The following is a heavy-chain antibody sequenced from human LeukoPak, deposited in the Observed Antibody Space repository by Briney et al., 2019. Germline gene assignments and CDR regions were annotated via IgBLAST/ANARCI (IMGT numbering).Heavy chain of an antibody. CDR3: ARDTYQPGLIDC. J-gene: IGHJ4*02. CDR2: INDVSSDI. D-gene: IGHD2-2*01. Sequence: GGSPRLSCAASEFTFSLYAMNWVRQAPGKGLEWVSYINDVSSDIHYADSVKGRFTISRDNAKNTLSLQMNSLRAEDTAVYYCARDTYQPGLIDCWGQGTLVTVSS. V-gene: IGHV3-21*05. CDR1: EFTFSLYA.